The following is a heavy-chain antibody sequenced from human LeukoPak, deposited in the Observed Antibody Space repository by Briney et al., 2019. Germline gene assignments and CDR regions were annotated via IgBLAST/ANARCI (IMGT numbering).Heavy chain of an antibody. V-gene: IGHV4-4*02. CDR3: ARGEEYGSGTVHFDY. J-gene: IGHJ4*02. Sequence: SETLSLTCAVSGGSISSSTWWGWVRQPPGKGLEWIGEVHHSGGTNYNPSLKSRVTISADRSNNRFSLSLNSVTAADTAVFYCARGEEYGSGTVHFDYRGQGILVTVSS. D-gene: IGHD3-10*01. CDR2: VHHSGGT. CDR1: GGSISSSTW.